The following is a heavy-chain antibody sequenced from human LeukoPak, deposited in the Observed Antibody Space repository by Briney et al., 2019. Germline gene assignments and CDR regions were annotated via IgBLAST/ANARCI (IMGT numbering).Heavy chain of an antibody. Sequence: SETLSLTCTVSGGSISSSSYYWGWIRQPPGKGLEWIGNIYYSGSAYYNPSLKSRVTISVDTSKNQFSLKLSSVTAADTAVYYCARGYYDSSGYYLNFDYWGQGTLVTVSS. J-gene: IGHJ4*02. CDR3: ARGYYDSSGYYLNFDY. CDR1: GGSISSSSYY. V-gene: IGHV4-39*01. CDR2: IYYSGSA. D-gene: IGHD3-22*01.